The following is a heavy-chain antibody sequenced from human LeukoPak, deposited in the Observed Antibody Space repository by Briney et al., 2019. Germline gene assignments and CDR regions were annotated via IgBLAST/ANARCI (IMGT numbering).Heavy chain of an antibody. CDR3: AGSYYGSGSAVFDY. V-gene: IGHV1-46*01. J-gene: IGHJ4*02. CDR1: GYTFTSYY. Sequence: ASVKVSYKASGYTFTSYYMHWVRQAPEQGLEWMGIINPSGGSTSYAQQFQGRVTMTRDTSKSTVYMELSSLRSEDTAVYYCAGSYYGSGSAVFDYWGQGTLVTVSS. CDR2: INPSGGST. D-gene: IGHD3-10*01.